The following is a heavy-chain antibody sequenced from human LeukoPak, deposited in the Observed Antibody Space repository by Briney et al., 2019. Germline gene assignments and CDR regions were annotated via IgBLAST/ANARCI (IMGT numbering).Heavy chain of an antibody. CDR1: GFTFSSHW. CDR3: ARDNFDWRPLDC. CDR2: IKHDGSEK. V-gene: IGHV3-7*03. Sequence: GGSLRLSCAGSGFTFSSHWMTWVRQTPGKGLEWVASIKHDGSEKNYVDSVKGRFTISRDNAKNSLYVEMNNLRGEDTAGYYCARDNFDWRPLDCWGQGTLVTVSS. J-gene: IGHJ4*02. D-gene: IGHD3-9*01.